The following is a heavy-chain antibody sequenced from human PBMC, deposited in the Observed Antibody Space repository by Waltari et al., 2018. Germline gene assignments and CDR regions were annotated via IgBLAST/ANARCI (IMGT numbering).Heavy chain of an antibody. V-gene: IGHV3-23*01. Sequence: EVQLLESGGGLVQPGGSLRLSCAASGVTFGHHAMSWVRQAPGGGLEWVSTISGSGSSTYYAGSVKGRFTISRDNSKNTLYLQMNSLRAEDTAVYFCATFPPNFAGGQGTLVTVSS. D-gene: IGHD7-27*01. CDR1: GVTFGHHA. CDR2: ISGSGSST. J-gene: IGHJ4*02. CDR3: ATFPPNFA.